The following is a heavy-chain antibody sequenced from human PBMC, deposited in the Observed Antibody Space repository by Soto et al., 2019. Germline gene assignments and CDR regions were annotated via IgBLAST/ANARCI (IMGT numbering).Heavy chain of an antibody. D-gene: IGHD3-10*01. Sequence: ASVKVSCKASGGTFSSYAISWVRQAPGQGLEWMGGIIPIFGTANYAQKFQGRVTITADESTSTAYMELSSLRSEDTAVYYCARDLFGELPNWGQGTLVTSPQ. CDR2: IIPIFGTA. J-gene: IGHJ4*02. V-gene: IGHV1-69*13. CDR1: GGTFSSYA. CDR3: ARDLFGELPN.